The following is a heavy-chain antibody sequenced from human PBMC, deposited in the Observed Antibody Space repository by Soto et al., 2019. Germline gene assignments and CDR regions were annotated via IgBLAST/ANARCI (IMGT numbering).Heavy chain of an antibody. Sequence: PGGSLRLSCASSGFPFSAFSRNWVRQAPGKGLEWVAYISSSGSTIYYADSVKGRFAISRDNAKTSLYLQMDSLRDEDTAVYYCAREGGRHCSPSRCYNAFDIWGQGTTVTVSS. CDR3: AREGGRHCSPSRCYNAFDI. D-gene: IGHD2-15*01. V-gene: IGHV3-48*02. J-gene: IGHJ3*02. CDR1: GFPFSAFS. CDR2: ISSSGSTI.